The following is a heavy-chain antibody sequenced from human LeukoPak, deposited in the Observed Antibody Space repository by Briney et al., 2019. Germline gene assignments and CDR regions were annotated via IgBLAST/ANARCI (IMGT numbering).Heavy chain of an antibody. D-gene: IGHD1-14*01. V-gene: IGHV4-4*07. CDR1: GGSISKYY. J-gene: IGHJ3*02. CDR3: ARLHLPAHEGAFDI. Sequence: SETLSLTCTVPGGSISKYYWSWIRQPADKGLEWIRRIHTSGTTHYNPSLKSRITQSVDTSTNQFSLRLTSVTATDTAVYYCARLHLPAHEGAFDIWGRGTMVTVSS. CDR2: IHTSGTT.